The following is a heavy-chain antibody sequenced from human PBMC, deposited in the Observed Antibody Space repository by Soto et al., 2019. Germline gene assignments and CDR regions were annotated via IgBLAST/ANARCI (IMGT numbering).Heavy chain of an antibody. CDR1: GFTFSSYG. Sequence: HPGGSLRLSCAASGFTFSSYGMHWVRQAPGKGLEWVAVISYDGSNKYYADSVKGRFTISRDNSKNTLYLQMNSLRAEDTAVYYCAKLPCLLGYCSSTTFFPHDAFDIWGQGTMVTVSS. V-gene: IGHV3-30*18. J-gene: IGHJ3*02. D-gene: IGHD2-2*01. CDR3: AKLPCLLGYCSSTTFFPHDAFDI. CDR2: ISYDGSNK.